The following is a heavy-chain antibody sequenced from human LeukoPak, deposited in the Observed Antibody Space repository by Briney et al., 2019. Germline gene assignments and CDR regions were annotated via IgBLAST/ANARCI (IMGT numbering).Heavy chain of an antibody. J-gene: IGHJ4*02. CDR3: ARLRGVAATGIYDF. D-gene: IGHD6-13*01. V-gene: IGHV1-3*04. Sequence: ASVKVSCKASGYTFTSSSLHWVRQAPGQRLEWMGWINTGNGNTDYSRKFQGRVTLTRDTSASTGYMELSSLRSDDTAVYCCARLRGVAATGIYDFWGQGTLVTVSS. CDR2: INTGNGNT. CDR1: GYTFTSSS.